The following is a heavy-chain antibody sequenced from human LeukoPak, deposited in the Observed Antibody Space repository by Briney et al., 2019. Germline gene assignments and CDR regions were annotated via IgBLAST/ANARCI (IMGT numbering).Heavy chain of an antibody. J-gene: IGHJ4*02. CDR2: ISSSSSYI. Sequence: PGGSLRLSCAASGFTFSSYGMIWVRQAPGKGLEWVSSISSSSSYIYYADSVKGRFTISRDNAKNSLYLQMNSLRAEDTAVYYCARDYYDSSGYYRQMHVDYWGQGTLVTVSS. CDR3: ARDYYDSSGYYRQMHVDY. V-gene: IGHV3-21*01. CDR1: GFTFSSYG. D-gene: IGHD3-22*01.